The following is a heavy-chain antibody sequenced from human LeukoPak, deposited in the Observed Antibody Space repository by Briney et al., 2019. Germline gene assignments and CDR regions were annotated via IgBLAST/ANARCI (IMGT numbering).Heavy chain of an antibody. CDR3: ARDTGGGYYYDSSGYFGY. Sequence: GGSLRLSCAASGFTFSRYSMNWVRQAPGKGLEWVSSISSSSSYIYYADSVKGRFTISRDNAKNSLYLQMNSLRAEDTAVYYCARDTGGGYYYDSSGYFGYWGQGTLVTVSS. CDR2: ISSSSSYI. J-gene: IGHJ4*02. V-gene: IGHV3-21*01. D-gene: IGHD3-22*01. CDR1: GFTFSRYS.